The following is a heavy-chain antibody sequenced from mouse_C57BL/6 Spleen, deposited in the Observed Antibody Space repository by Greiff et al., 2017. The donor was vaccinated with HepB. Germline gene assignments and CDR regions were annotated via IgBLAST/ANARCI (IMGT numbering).Heavy chain of an antibody. J-gene: IGHJ4*01. CDR3: ARCDGYSYYAMDY. CDR1: GYSFTSYY. D-gene: IGHD2-3*01. Sequence: QVQLKESGPELVKPGASVKISCKASGYSFTSYYIHWVKQRPGQGLEWIGWIYPGSGNTKYNEKFKGKATLTADTSSSTAYMQLGSLTSEDSAVYYCARCDGYSYYAMDYWGQGTSVTVSS. CDR2: IYPGSGNT. V-gene: IGHV1-66*01.